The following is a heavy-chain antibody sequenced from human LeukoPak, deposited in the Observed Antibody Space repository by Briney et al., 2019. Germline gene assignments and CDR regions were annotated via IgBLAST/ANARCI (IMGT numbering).Heavy chain of an antibody. CDR1: GGSFSGYY. D-gene: IGHD3-3*01. CDR3: ARGSAEFDFWSGTLYYYYMDV. CDR2: INHSGST. J-gene: IGHJ6*03. V-gene: IGHV4-34*01. Sequence: SETLSLTCAVYGGSFSGYYWSWIRQPPGKGLEWIGEINHSGSTNYNPSLKSRVTISVDTSKSQFSLKLSSVTAADTAVYYCARGSAEFDFWSGTLYYYYMDVWGKGTTVTVSS.